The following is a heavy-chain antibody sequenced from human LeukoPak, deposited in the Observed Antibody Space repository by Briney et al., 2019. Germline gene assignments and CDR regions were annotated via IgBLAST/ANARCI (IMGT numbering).Heavy chain of an antibody. J-gene: IGHJ4*02. V-gene: IGHV3-11*01. D-gene: IGHD3-22*01. CDR3: ARDDYDNSGFYRGDY. CDR1: GFTFGDYY. Sequence: PGGSLRLSCAASGFTFGDYYMSWIRQAPGKGLEWVSYISSSGSTIYYADSVKGRFTISRDNAKNSLYLQMNSLRAEDTAVYYCARDDYDNSGFYRGDYWGQGTLVTVSS. CDR2: ISSSGSTI.